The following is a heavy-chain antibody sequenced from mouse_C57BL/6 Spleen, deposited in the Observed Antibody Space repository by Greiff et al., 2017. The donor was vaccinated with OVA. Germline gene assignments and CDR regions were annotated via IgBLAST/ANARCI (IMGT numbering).Heavy chain of an antibody. V-gene: IGHV1-15*01. D-gene: IGHD1-1*01. CDR3: TREGYYGVFDY. J-gene: IGHJ2*01. Sequence: QVQLQQSGAELVRPGASVTLSCKASGYTFTDYEMHWVKQTPVHGLEWIGAIDPETGGTAYNQKFKGKAILTADKSSSTAYMELRSLTSEDSAVYYCTREGYYGVFDYWGLGTTLTVSS. CDR1: GYTFTDYE. CDR2: IDPETGGT.